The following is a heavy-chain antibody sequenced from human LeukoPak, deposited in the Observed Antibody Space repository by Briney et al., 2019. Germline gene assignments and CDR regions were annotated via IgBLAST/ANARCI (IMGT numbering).Heavy chain of an antibody. CDR1: GGSISSSSYY. CDR2: IYYSGST. CDR3: ARVNLGVIDY. J-gene: IGHJ4*02. D-gene: IGHD3-10*01. Sequence: SETLSLTCTVSGGSISSSSYYWGWIRQPPGKGLEWIGSIYYSGSTYYNPSLKSRVTISVDTSKNQFSLKLSSVTAADTAVYYCARVNLGVIDYWGQGTLVTVSS. V-gene: IGHV4-39*07.